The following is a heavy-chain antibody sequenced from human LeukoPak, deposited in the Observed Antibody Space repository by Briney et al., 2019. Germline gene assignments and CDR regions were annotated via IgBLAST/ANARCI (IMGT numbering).Heavy chain of an antibody. CDR2: LNRDGSST. J-gene: IGHJ4*02. D-gene: IGHD5-24*01. CDR3: GTEMVQGR. V-gene: IGHV3-74*01. Sequence: GGSLRLSCAASGFTFSDYYMSWIRQAPGKGLAWVSRLNRDGSSTDYADSVKGRFTISRDNAKNTLYLQMSSLSVEDTAIYYCGTEMVQGRWGQGTLVTVSS. CDR1: GFTFSDYY.